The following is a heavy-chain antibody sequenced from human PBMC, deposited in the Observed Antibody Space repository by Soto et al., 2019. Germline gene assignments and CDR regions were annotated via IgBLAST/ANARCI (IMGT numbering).Heavy chain of an antibody. D-gene: IGHD1-26*01. J-gene: IGHJ4*02. CDR3: VRYSHGDY. Sequence: EVQLVESGGGLVQPGGSLRLSCAGSGFTFSNYWMHWVRQAPGKGLEWVSRIDHDGPTDYADSVRGRCTISRDNAENTLYLQMNSLRPEDTAVYYCVRYSHGDYWGQGTLVTVSS. V-gene: IGHV3-74*01. CDR2: IDHDGPT. CDR1: GFTFSNYW.